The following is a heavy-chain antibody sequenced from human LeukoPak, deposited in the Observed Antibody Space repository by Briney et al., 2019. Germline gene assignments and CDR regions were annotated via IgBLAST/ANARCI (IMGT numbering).Heavy chain of an antibody. Sequence: PGGSLRLSCAASGIAFRSFTMHWVRQAPGKGLEWVANIKQDGSEKYYVDSVKGRFTISRDNAKNSLYLQMNSLRAEDTAVYYCARDRRRKERSGSYYWGQGTLVTVSS. CDR3: ARDRRRKERSGSYY. CDR2: IKQDGSEK. J-gene: IGHJ4*02. CDR1: GIAFRSFT. V-gene: IGHV3-7*01. D-gene: IGHD1-26*01.